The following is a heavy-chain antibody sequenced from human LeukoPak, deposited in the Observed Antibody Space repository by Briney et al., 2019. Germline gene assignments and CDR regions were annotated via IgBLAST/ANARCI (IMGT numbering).Heavy chain of an antibody. D-gene: IGHD3-22*01. CDR1: GYTFTSYG. J-gene: IGHJ4*02. V-gene: IGHV1-18*01. CDR2: ISAYNGNT. CDR3: ARGFPPRRNYDSSGYYSYYFDH. Sequence: ASVKVSCKASGYTFTSYGISWVRQAPGQGLEWMGWISAYNGNTHYAQNLQGRVTMTTDTSTSTAYMELRSLRSDDTAVYYCARGFPPRRNYDSSGYYSYYFDHWGQGTLVTVSS.